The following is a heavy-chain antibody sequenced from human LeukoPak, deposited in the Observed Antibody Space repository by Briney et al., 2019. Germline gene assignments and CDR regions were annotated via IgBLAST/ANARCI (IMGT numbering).Heavy chain of an antibody. Sequence: PGGSLRVSCEASGFTFGNFGMTWVRQAPGKGLQWVSGITGSTTWTYYAASVKGRFTVSRDNSQNTLHLQMNSLRADDTAVYYCARELVSSGTGYFDLWGRGTLVTVCS. J-gene: IGHJ2*01. CDR1: GFTFGNFG. V-gene: IGHV3-23*01. CDR2: ITGSTTWT. CDR3: ARELVSSGTGYFDL. D-gene: IGHD3-10*02.